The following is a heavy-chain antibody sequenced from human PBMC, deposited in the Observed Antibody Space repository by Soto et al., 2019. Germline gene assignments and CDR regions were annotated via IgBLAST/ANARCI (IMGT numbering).Heavy chain of an antibody. CDR3: AREVGYCTNGVCYTDNYYYYYMDV. Sequence: EVQLVESGGGLVQPGGSLRLSCAASGFTVSSNYMSWVRQAPGKGLEWVSVIYSGGSTYYADSAKGRFTISRDNSKNTLYLQMNSLRAEDTAVYYCAREVGYCTNGVCYTDNYYYYYMDVWGKGTTVTVSS. CDR1: GFTVSSNY. V-gene: IGHV3-66*01. J-gene: IGHJ6*03. D-gene: IGHD2-8*01. CDR2: IYSGGST.